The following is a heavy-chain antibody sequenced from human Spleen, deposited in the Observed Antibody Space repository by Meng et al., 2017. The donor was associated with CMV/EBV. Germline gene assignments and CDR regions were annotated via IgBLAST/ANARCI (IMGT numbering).Heavy chain of an antibody. CDR3: VRETDSGSYPDY. J-gene: IGHJ4*02. Sequence: QVQRVESGGXXXXPXXALGLSCSASGFPFSDYYMTWIRQAPGKGLEWVSYINTNSNYIKYADSVKGRFTISRDNSKNSLYLQMNSLRAEDTAIYYCVRETDSGSYPDYWGQGTLVTVSS. V-gene: IGHV3-11*05. D-gene: IGHD1-26*01. CDR2: INTNSNYI. CDR1: GFPFSDYY.